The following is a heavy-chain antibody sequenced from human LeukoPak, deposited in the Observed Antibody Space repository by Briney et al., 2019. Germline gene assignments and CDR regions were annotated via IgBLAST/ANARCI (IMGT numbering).Heavy chain of an antibody. CDR3: ARDRYYYGSGSYPHFDY. V-gene: IGHV4-4*07. J-gene: IGHJ4*02. CDR1: GGSISSYY. D-gene: IGHD3-10*01. CDR2: IYTSGST. Sequence: SETLSLTCTVSGGSISSYYWSWIRQPAGKGLEWIGRIYTSGSTNYNPSLKSRVTMSVDTSKNQFSLKLSSVTAADTAVYYCARDRYYYGSGSYPHFDYWGQGTLVTVSS.